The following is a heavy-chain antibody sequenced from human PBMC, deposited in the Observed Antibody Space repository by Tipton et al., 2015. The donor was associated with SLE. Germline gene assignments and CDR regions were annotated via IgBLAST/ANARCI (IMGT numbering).Heavy chain of an antibody. J-gene: IGHJ4*01. V-gene: IGHV4-61*02. D-gene: IGHD3-10*01. Sequence: TLSLTCTASGASISSGNYFYTWIRQPAGKGLAWIGRIFFTGRTEYNPSLMSRVTISIDTSKNQFSLRLTSVTAADTAVYYCASSGRRGSYSRTIDYWGHGSLVTVSS. CDR3: ASSGRRGSYSRTIDY. CDR1: GASISSGNYF. CDR2: IFFTGRT.